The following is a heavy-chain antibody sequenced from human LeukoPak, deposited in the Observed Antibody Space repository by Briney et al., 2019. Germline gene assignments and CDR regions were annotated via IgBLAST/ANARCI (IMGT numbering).Heavy chain of an antibody. D-gene: IGHD3/OR15-3a*01. CDR1: GGSFSGYY. CDR2: INHSGST. V-gene: IGHV4-34*01. Sequence: SETLSLTCAVYGGSFSGYYWSWIRQPPGKGLEWIGEINHSGSTYYNPSLKSRVTISVDTSKNQFSLKLSSVTAADTALYYCARVGTGSDAFDIWGQGTMVTVSS. J-gene: IGHJ3*02. CDR3: ARVGTGSDAFDI.